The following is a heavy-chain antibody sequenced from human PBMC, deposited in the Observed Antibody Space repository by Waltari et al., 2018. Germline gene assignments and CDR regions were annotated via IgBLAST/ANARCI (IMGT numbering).Heavy chain of an antibody. D-gene: IGHD6-13*01. J-gene: IGHJ6*02. CDR1: EVTLSLQN. Sequence: QLVESGGGLVQPGGSLRLSLEASEVTLSLQNLNWVRQAPGKGLEWVSFITSGGTTLYYADSVKGRFTISRDNAKKSLFLQMNSLRGEDTAVYYCVTTNSAGHYYYGMDVWGQGTTVTVS. CDR3: VTTNSAGHYYYGMDV. CDR2: ITSGGTTL. V-gene: IGHV3-48*01.